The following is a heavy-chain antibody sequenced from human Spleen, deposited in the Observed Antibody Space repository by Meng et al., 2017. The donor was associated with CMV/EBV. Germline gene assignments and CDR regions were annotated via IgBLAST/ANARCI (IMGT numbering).Heavy chain of an antibody. CDR1: GFIFSHNW. CDR2: INSDGSNT. V-gene: IGHV3-74*01. CDR3: ARDSYYDFWSGNDY. J-gene: IGHJ4*02. Sequence: GESLKISCAASGFIFSHNWMHWVRQGPGKGLVWVSRINSDGSNTRYADSVKGRFTISRDNAKNSLYLQMNSLRAEDTAVYYCARDSYYDFWSGNDYWGQGTLVTVSS. D-gene: IGHD3-3*01.